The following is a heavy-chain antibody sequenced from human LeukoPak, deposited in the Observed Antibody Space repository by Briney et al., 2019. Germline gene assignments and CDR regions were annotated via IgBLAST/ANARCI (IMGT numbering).Heavy chain of an antibody. D-gene: IGHD3-3*01. CDR1: GFTFSSYS. CDR3: ARVWSDCYVTNCYISEY. J-gene: IGHJ4*02. V-gene: IGHV3-21*01. CDR2: LSSSSSYI. Sequence: GGSLRLSCAASGFTFSSYSMNWVRQATGERLAWVSSLSSSSSYIYYADSEKGRFTISRDDAKNSLFLQMNSLRAEDTAVYYCARVWSDCYVTNCYISEYWGQGTLVTVSS.